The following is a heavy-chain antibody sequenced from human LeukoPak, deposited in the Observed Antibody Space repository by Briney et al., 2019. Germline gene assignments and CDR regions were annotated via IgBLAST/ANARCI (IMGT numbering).Heavy chain of an antibody. D-gene: IGHD5-24*01. J-gene: IGHJ5*02. Sequence: PSETLSLTCAVYGGSFSGYYWSWIRQPPGKGLEWIGEINHSGSTNYNPSLKSRVTISVDTSKNQFSLKLSSVTAADTAVYYCARGRRWLQFFWFDPWGQGTLVTVSS. CDR3: ARGRRWLQFFWFDP. V-gene: IGHV4-34*01. CDR2: INHSGST. CDR1: GGSFSGYY.